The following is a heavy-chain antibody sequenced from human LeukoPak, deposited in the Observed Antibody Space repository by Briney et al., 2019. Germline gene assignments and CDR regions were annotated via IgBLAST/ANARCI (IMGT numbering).Heavy chain of an antibody. V-gene: IGHV3-7*01. J-gene: IGHJ4*01. CDR3: ARGVRYASCSGPHYSDY. CDR1: GFNFSSYW. Sequence: PGGSLRLSCAASGFNFSSYWMSWVRQAPGKGLEWVANIKPDGSQKYYVDSVRGRFSISRANAKNSLYLQLKSLRAEDTAVYYCARGVRYASCSGPHYSDYWGQGTMVTVSS. D-gene: IGHD2-15*01. CDR2: IKPDGSQK.